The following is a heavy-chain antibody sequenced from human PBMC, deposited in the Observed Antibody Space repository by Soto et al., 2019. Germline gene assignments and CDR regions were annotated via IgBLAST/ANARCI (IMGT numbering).Heavy chain of an antibody. CDR3: ARVQTYYDILTGYPDY. CDR1: GGTFSSYA. Sequence: QVQLVQSGAEVKKPGSSVKVSCKASGGTFSSYAISWVRQAPGQGLEWMGGIIPIFGTANYAQKFQGRVTITADESTSTADIELSSLRSEDTAVYYCARVQTYYDILTGYPDYWGQGTLVTVSS. CDR2: IIPIFGTA. D-gene: IGHD3-9*01. V-gene: IGHV1-69*01. J-gene: IGHJ4*02.